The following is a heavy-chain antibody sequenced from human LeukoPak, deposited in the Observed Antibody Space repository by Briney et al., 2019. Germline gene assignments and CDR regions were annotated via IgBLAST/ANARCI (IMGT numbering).Heavy chain of an antibody. V-gene: IGHV1-8*01. D-gene: IGHD2-21*02. J-gene: IGHJ5*02. Sequence: GASVKVSCKASGYTFTSYDINWVRQATGQGLEWMGWMNPNSGNTGYAQKFQGRVTTTRNTSISTAYMELSSLRSEDTAVYYCARKVTAIRGDWFDPWGQGTLVTVSS. CDR1: GYTFTSYD. CDR2: MNPNSGNT. CDR3: ARKVTAIRGDWFDP.